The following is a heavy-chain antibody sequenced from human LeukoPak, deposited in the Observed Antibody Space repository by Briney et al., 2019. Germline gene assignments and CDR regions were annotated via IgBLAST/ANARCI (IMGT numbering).Heavy chain of an antibody. Sequence: SETLSLTCTVSGGSISSGGYYWSWIRQPPGKGLEWIGYIYHSGSTYYNPSLKSRVTISVDRSKNQFSLKLSSVTAADTAVYYCARAGGEGLPSSHTIVVVPAAIQGAAFDIWGQGTMVTVSS. D-gene: IGHD2-2*02. CDR3: ARAGGEGLPSSHTIVVVPAAIQGAAFDI. V-gene: IGHV4-30-2*01. CDR2: IYHSGST. J-gene: IGHJ3*02. CDR1: GGSISSGGYY.